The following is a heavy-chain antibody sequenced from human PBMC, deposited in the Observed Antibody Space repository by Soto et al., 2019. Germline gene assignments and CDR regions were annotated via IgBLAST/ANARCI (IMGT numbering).Heavy chain of an antibody. Sequence: GGSLRLSCTASGFTFGGYAMTWFRQAPGKGLKRVGCIRTKAFGGTPEYAAAVKGRFTISRDDYRNIAYLQMNSLKTEDTAVYYCTRDSYDHPPNDYWAQGT. V-gene: IGHV3-49*03. CDR1: GFTFGGYA. CDR2: IRTKAFGGTP. CDR3: TRDSYDHPPNDY. J-gene: IGHJ4*02. D-gene: IGHD5-12*01.